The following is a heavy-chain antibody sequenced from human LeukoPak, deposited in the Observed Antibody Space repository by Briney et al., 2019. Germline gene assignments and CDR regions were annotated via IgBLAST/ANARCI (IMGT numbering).Heavy chain of an antibody. CDR3: ARGVVVVVPAAVSYYYYYYMDV. J-gene: IGHJ6*03. D-gene: IGHD2-2*01. V-gene: IGHV1-2*02. CDR1: GYTFTGYY. CDR2: INPNSDGT. Sequence: GASVKVSCKASGYTFTGYYMHWVRQAPGQGLEWMGWINPNSDGTNYAQKFQGRVTMTRDTSISTAYMELSRLRSDDTAVYYCARGVVVVVPAAVSYYYYYYMDVWGKGTTVTVSS.